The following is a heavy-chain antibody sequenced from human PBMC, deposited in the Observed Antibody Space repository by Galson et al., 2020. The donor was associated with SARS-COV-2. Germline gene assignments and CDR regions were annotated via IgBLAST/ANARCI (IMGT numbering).Heavy chain of an antibody. D-gene: IGHD4-17*01. CDR1: GTSISSGSYS. J-gene: IGHJ3*02. CDR2: ISHSGGT. CDR3: AGLHYVDYALEAFVI. V-gene: IGHV4-30-2*01. Sequence: SETLSLTCAVSGTSISSGSYSWNWIRQPPGKGLAWIGYISHSGGTYYNPSLKRRVTISGDRSKNQFSLRLGSGTAADTAVYYCAGLHYVDYALEAFVIWCQGTRVTVAS.